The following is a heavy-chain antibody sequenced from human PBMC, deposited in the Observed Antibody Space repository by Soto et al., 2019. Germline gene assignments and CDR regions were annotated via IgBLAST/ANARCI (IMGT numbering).Heavy chain of an antibody. CDR1: GDSISSYY. D-gene: IGHD3-16*01. CDR2: IYYSGST. CDR3: ARGEGTYDYIHH. V-gene: IGHV4-59*01. Sequence: SETLSLTCTVSGDSISSYYWSWIRQPPGKGLEWIGYIYYSGSTKYNPSLKSRVTISLDTSKNQFSLKLSSVTAADTAVYYCARGEGTYDYIHHWGQGTLVTVS. J-gene: IGHJ4*02.